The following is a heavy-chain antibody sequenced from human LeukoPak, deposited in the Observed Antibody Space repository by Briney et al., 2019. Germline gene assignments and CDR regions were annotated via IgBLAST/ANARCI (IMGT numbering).Heavy chain of an antibody. CDR1: GFTVSSNY. Sequence: PGGSLRLSCAASGFTVSSNYMNWVRQAPGKGLEWVSRINSDVSTTTYADSVKGRFTISRDNAKNTLYLQMNSLRAEDTAVYYCARRGAVANAFDIWGLGTMVTVSS. J-gene: IGHJ3*02. CDR3: ARRGAVANAFDI. D-gene: IGHD6-19*01. V-gene: IGHV3-74*01. CDR2: INSDVSTT.